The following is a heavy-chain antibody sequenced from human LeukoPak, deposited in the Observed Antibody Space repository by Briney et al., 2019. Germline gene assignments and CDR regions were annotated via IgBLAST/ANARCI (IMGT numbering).Heavy chain of an antibody. Sequence: ASVKLSCKASGGTFSSYAISWVRQAPGQGLEWMGGIIPIFGTANYAQKFQGRVTITTDESTSTAYMELSSLRSEDTAVYYCARVPTTYYYDSSGYYNHYWGQGTLVTVSS. J-gene: IGHJ4*02. CDR3: ARVPTTYYYDSSGYYNHY. CDR1: GGTFSSYA. V-gene: IGHV1-69*05. D-gene: IGHD3-22*01. CDR2: IIPIFGTA.